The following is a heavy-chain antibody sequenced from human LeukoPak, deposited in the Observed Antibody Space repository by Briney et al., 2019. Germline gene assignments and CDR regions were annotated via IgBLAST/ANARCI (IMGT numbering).Heavy chain of an antibody. CDR3: ARRAAALYNWFDP. CDR1: GYSFTSYW. J-gene: IGHJ5*02. D-gene: IGHD6-13*01. V-gene: IGHV5-51*01. Sequence: GESLKISCKGSGYSFTSYWIGWVRQMPGEGLEWMGIIYPGDSDTRYSPSFQGQVTISADKSISTAYLQWSSLKASDTAMYYCARRAAALYNWFDPWGQGTLVTVSS. CDR2: IYPGDSDT.